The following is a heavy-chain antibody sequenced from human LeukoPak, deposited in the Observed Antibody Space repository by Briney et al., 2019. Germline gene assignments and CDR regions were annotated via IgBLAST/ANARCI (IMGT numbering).Heavy chain of an antibody. Sequence: GSLRLSCEASGFRLIKYAMHWVRQAPGRGLEWVAVISFDGKKEFYADSVKGRFTISRDNSKNALFLQMNSLQTDDTAIYYCARASMATINYYYFYMDAWGKGTTVTVSS. CDR2: ISFDGKKE. D-gene: IGHD5-24*01. CDR3: ARASMATINYYYFYMDA. CDR1: GFRLIKYA. V-gene: IGHV3-30*04. J-gene: IGHJ6*03.